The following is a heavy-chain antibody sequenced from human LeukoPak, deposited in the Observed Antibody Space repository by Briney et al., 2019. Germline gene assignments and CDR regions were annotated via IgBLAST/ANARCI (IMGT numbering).Heavy chain of an antibody. J-gene: IGHJ4*02. CDR3: ARESFEY. CDR2: IKPDGSGK. Sequence: GGSLRLSCAASGFTFNNYWMNWARQAPGKGLEWVANIKPDGSGKYYADSVKGRFTISRDNAKDSLYLQMNSLRGDDTAVYYRARESFEYWGQGTPVTVSS. CDR1: GFTFNNYW. V-gene: IGHV3-7*04.